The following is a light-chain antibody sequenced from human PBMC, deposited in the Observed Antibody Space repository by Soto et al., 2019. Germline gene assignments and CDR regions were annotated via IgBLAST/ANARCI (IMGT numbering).Light chain of an antibody. Sequence: EIVLTQSPGTLSLSPGERPTLSCRASQSVSSSYLAWYQQKPGXAPXXLIYGASNRATGIPDRFSGSGSGTEFPLTISRMEPEDSAVDDCQQYGSSGTFGQGTKVDIK. J-gene: IGKJ1*01. CDR3: QQYGSSGT. CDR2: GAS. CDR1: QSVSSSY. V-gene: IGKV3-20*01.